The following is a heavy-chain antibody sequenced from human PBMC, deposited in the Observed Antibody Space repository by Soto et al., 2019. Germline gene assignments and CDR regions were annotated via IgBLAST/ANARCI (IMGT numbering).Heavy chain of an antibody. Sequence: GGSLRLSCAASGFTFISYWMSWVLQAPGKGLEWVANIKQDGSEKYYVDSVKGRFTISRDNAKNSLYLQMNSLRAEDTAVYYCARDPPPTYYYDRSRYTPGDRGPGPRVTLFS. D-gene: IGHD3-22*01. CDR1: GFTFISYW. J-gene: IGHJ4*02. V-gene: IGHV3-7*05. CDR2: IKQDGSEK. CDR3: ARDPPPTYYYDRSRYTPGD.